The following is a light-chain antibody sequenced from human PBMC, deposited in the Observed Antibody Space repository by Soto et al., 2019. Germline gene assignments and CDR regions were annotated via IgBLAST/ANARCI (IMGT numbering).Light chain of an antibody. Sequence: QSVLTQPASVSGSPGQSITISCTGTRSDVSGYNYVSWYQQHPGKAPKLMISDVSNRPSGVSFRFSCSKSGNTASLTISWFQAEDEAGYHCSSYSSTSTRRLFGAGTKVTVL. CDR2: DVS. CDR1: RSDVSGYNY. CDR3: SSYSSTSTRRL. J-gene: IGLJ1*01. V-gene: IGLV2-14*01.